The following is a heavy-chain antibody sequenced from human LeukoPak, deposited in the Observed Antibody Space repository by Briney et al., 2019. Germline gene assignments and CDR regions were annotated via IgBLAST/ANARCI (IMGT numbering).Heavy chain of an antibody. J-gene: IGHJ6*03. Sequence: SETLSLTCTVSVGSISSYYWSWIRQPAGKGLEWIGRIYTSRSTNYNPSLKSRVTISVDKSKNQFSLKLSSVTAADTAVYYCARGKIVAATRDYYYYYMDVWGKGTTVTVSS. D-gene: IGHD2-15*01. CDR1: VGSISSYY. CDR2: IYTSRST. CDR3: ARGKIVAATRDYYYYYMDV. V-gene: IGHV4-4*07.